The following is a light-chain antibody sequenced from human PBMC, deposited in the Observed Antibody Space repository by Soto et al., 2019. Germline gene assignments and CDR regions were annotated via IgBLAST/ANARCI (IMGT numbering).Light chain of an antibody. CDR1: QSVDKY. CDR2: DAS. Sequence: EIVLTQSPATLSFSPGERATLSCRASQSVDKYLVWYQQKPGQAPRLLIYDASSRATGIPARFSGSGSGTDFSLNITSLEPEDFAVYSCQQRTNWPLTFGGGTKLEIK. V-gene: IGKV3-11*01. CDR3: QQRTNWPLT. J-gene: IGKJ4*01.